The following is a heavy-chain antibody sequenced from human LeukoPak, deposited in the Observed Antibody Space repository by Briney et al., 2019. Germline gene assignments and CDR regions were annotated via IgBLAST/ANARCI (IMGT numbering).Heavy chain of an antibody. V-gene: IGHV4-39*01. CDR1: GVSISSTSYY. D-gene: IGHD3-16*01. Sequence: SETLSLTCTVSGVSISSTSYYWGWIRQPPGKGLEWIASIYYSGSTYYNPSLKSRVTISVDTSKNQFSLKLSSVTATDTAVYYCARGNYDYVWGGIDYWGQGTLVTVSS. CDR2: IYYSGST. CDR3: ARGNYDYVWGGIDY. J-gene: IGHJ4*02.